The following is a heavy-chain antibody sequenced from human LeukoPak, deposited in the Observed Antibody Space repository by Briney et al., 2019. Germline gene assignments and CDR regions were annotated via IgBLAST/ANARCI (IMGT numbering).Heavy chain of an antibody. Sequence: SQTLSLTCTVSGGSISSGGYYWSWIRQHPGKGLEWIGYIYYSGSTYYNPSLKSRVIISVDTSKNQFSLKLSSVTAADTAVYYCASEVDTSYYFDYWGQGTLVTVSS. CDR1: GGSISSGGYY. J-gene: IGHJ4*02. D-gene: IGHD5-18*01. CDR2: IYYSGST. CDR3: ASEVDTSYYFDY. V-gene: IGHV4-31*03.